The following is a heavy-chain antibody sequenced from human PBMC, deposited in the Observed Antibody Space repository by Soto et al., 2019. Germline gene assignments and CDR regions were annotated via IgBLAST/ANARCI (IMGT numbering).Heavy chain of an antibody. Sequence: QVQLVQSGAEVKKPGSSVKVSCKASGGTFSSYAISWVRQAPGQGLEWMGGIIPISVTANYAQKFQGRVTLTADESTSTAYMELSSLRSEDTAVYYCARASPYSGYDYDYYYYGMDVWGQGTTVTVSS. V-gene: IGHV1-69*01. J-gene: IGHJ6*02. CDR1: GGTFSSYA. CDR2: IIPISVTA. D-gene: IGHD5-12*01. CDR3: ARASPYSGYDYDYYYYGMDV.